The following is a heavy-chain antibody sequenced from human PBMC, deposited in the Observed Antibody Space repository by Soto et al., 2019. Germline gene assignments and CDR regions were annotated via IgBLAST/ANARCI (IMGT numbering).Heavy chain of an antibody. CDR3: AAAVSSGYYDY. J-gene: IGHJ4*02. CDR1: AGSISSYY. Sequence: SETLSLTCTVSAGSISSYYWSWIRQPPGKGLEWIGYVYYSGSTNYNPSLKSRVTMSVDTSKNQFSLKLSSVTAADTAVYYCAAAVSSGYYDYWGQGTLVTVSS. V-gene: IGHV4-59*01. CDR2: VYYSGST. D-gene: IGHD3-22*01.